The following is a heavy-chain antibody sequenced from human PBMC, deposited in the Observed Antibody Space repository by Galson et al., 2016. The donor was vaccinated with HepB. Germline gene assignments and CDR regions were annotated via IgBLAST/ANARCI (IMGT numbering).Heavy chain of an antibody. J-gene: IGHJ4*02. V-gene: IGHV3-21*01. Sequence: SLRLSCAASGFTFETYSMNWVRQAPGKGLEWVSSMNSDGKYIYYADSVKGRFTISRDNGKRTLYLQMNSLRADDTAIYYCTRGSITTRRGYYWGQGTLVTFSS. CDR3: TRGSITTRRGYY. CDR1: GFTFETYS. CDR2: MNSDGKYI. D-gene: IGHD6-6*01.